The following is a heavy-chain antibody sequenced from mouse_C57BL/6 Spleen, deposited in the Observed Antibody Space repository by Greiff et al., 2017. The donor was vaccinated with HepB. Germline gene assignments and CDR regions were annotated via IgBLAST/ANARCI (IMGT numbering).Heavy chain of an antibody. CDR2: IYPGSGST. V-gene: IGHV1-55*01. J-gene: IGHJ2*01. D-gene: IGHD1-1*01. CDR3: AGYYGSSPYYFDY. CDR1: GYTFTSYW. Sequence: QVQLQQPGAELVKPGASVKMSCKASGYTFTSYWITWVKQRPGHGLEWIGDIYPGSGSTNYNEKFKSKATLTVDTSSSTAYMQLSSLTSEDSAVYYCAGYYGSSPYYFDYWGQGTTLTVSS.